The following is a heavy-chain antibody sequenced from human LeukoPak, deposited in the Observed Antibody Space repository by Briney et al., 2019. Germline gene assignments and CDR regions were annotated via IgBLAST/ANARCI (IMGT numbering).Heavy chain of an antibody. CDR3: ARYCSGGSCYKTSY. CDR2: ISTSSSYI. CDR1: GFTFSSYS. Sequence: PGGSLRLSCEASGFTFSSYSMNWVRQAPGKGLEWVSFISTSSSYIYYADSVKGRFTISRDNAKNSLYLQMNSLRAEDTAVYYCARYCSGGSCYKTSYWGQGTLVTVSS. D-gene: IGHD2-15*01. J-gene: IGHJ4*02. V-gene: IGHV3-21*01.